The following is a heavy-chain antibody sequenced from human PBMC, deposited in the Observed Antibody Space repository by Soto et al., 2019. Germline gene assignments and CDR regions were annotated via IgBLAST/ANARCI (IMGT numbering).Heavy chain of an antibody. CDR3: ASHYDSSSYERTGFDY. Sequence: ASVKVSCKASGYTFTSYAIHWVRQAPGQRLEWMGWINAGNGNTKYSQKFQDRVTITRDTSASTAYMELSSLRSEDTAVYYCASHYDSSSYERTGFDYWGQGTLVTVSS. J-gene: IGHJ4*02. V-gene: IGHV1-3*01. CDR1: GYTFTSYA. D-gene: IGHD3-22*01. CDR2: INAGNGNT.